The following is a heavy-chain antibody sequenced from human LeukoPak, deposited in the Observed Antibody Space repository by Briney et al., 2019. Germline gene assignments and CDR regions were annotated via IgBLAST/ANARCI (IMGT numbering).Heavy chain of an antibody. CDR1: GGPISRGSYH. CDR2: IYNSGST. J-gene: IGHJ6*03. Sequence: SVTLSLTCTVWGGPISRGSYHWRSVRQPAGKGLEWIVRIYNSGSTNYNPSLKSHLTISVDTSKNQISLKLSSVTAAATAVYYCARGRYYDILTGYFPPVNYYYYMDVWGKGTTVIIS. V-gene: IGHV4-61*10. D-gene: IGHD3-9*01. CDR3: ARGRYYDILTGYFPPVNYYYYMDV.